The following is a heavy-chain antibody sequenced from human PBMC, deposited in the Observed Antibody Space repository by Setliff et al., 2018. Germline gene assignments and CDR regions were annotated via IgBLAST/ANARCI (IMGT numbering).Heavy chain of an antibody. CDR2: INPDGSEK. J-gene: IGHJ4*02. CDR3: FGAGTCSY. D-gene: IGHD3-10*01. CDR1: GFTYKNDW. V-gene: IGHV3-7*01. Sequence: LRLSCGASGFTYKNDWVSWVRQAPGKGLEWLASINPDGSEKYYVDSVKGRFTISRDNAKNSLSLQMNSLRTEDTAVYYCFGAGTCSYWGQGTLVTVSS.